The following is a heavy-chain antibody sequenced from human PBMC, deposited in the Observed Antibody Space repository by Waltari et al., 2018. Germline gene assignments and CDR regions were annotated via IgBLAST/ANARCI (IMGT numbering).Heavy chain of an antibody. V-gene: IGHV1-69*13. D-gene: IGHD4-17*01. CDR1: GGTFSSYA. J-gene: IGHJ2*01. CDR2: IIPIFGTA. Sequence: QVQLVQSGAEVKKPGSSVKVSCKASGGTFSSYAISWVRQAPGQGLEWMGGIIPIFGTANYAQKFQGRVTMTEDTSTDTAYIELSSLRSEDTAVYYCATETTVFYPLYWYFDLWGRGTLVTVSS. CDR3: ATETTVFYPLYWYFDL.